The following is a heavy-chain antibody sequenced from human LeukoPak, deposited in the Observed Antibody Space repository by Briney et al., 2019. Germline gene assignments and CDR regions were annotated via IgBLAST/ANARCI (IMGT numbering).Heavy chain of an antibody. CDR1: GGSISSGSYY. V-gene: IGHV4-61*02. CDR2: IYTSGST. Sequence: SETLSLTCTVSGGSISSGSYYWSWIRQPAGKGLEWVGRIYTSGSTNYNPSLKSRVTISVDTSKNQFSLKLSSVTAADTAVYYCARDFVGQQLDRDKYYFDYWGQGTLVTVSS. D-gene: IGHD6-13*01. CDR3: ARDFVGQQLDRDKYYFDY. J-gene: IGHJ4*02.